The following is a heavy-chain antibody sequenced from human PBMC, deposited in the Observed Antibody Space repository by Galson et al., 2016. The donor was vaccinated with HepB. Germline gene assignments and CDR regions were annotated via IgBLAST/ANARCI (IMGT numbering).Heavy chain of an antibody. J-gene: IGHJ4*02. CDR1: GFTFGSYA. D-gene: IGHD6-19*01. CDR3: AKYRTVAGVFFDY. V-gene: IGHV3-23*01. Sequence: SLRLSCAASGFTFGSYAMSWVRQAPGKGLEWVSVISGNSDTRYSDSVQGRLTISRDNSKNTLYLQMNNLIVEDTAVYFCAKYRTVAGVFFDYWGQGTLVTVSS. CDR2: ISGNSDTR.